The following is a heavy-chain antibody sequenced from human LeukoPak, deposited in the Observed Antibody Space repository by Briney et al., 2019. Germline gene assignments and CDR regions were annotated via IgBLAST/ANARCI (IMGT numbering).Heavy chain of an antibody. CDR2: ISITSKTI. CDR3: ARPLSTVTKGDDY. Sequence: GRSLRLSCAGSGFTFSSNDMSWVRQPPGKGLEWVSYISITSKTIKYADSVKGRFTISRDNAKNSLYLQMNSLRAEDTAVYYCARPLSTVTKGDDYWGQGTLVTVSS. J-gene: IGHJ4*02. V-gene: IGHV3-48*01. CDR1: GFTFSSND. D-gene: IGHD4-17*01.